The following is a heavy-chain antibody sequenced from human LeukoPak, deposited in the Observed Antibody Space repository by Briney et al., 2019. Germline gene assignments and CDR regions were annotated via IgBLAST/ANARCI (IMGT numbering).Heavy chain of an antibody. V-gene: IGHV3-74*01. D-gene: IGHD1/OR15-1a*01. Sequence: GGSPRLSCAASGFPFSAYWMHWARQVPGKGLVWVSCINGDGSNIQYADSVKGRFTTSRDNAKNMMYLQMNSLRVEDTAIYYCARDPRNKGFDPWGQGTLVTVSA. CDR3: ARDPRNKGFDP. CDR2: INGDGSNI. J-gene: IGHJ5*02. CDR1: GFPFSAYW.